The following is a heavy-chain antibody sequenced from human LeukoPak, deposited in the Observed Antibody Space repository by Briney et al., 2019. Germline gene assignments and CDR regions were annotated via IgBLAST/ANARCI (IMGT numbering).Heavy chain of an antibody. V-gene: IGHV4-59*12. CDR3: ARDEGEWLVLYYFDS. J-gene: IGHJ4*02. CDR1: GGSIGSYY. CDR2: IYYSGST. Sequence: PSETLSLTCTVSGGSIGSYYWSWIRQPPGKGLEWIGYIYYSGSTNCNPSLKSRVTISVDTSKNQFSLKLSSVTAADTAVYYCARDEGEWLVLYYFDSWGQGTLVTVSS. D-gene: IGHD6-19*01.